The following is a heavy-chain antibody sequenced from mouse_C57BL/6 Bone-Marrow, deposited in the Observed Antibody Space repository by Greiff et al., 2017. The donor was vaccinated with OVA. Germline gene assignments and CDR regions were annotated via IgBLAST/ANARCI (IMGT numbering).Heavy chain of an antibody. Sequence: EVKLQESGPGLVKPSQSLSLTCSVTGYSITSGYYWNWIRQFPGNKLEWIGYISYDGSNNYNPSLKNRISITRDTSKNQFFLKLNSVTTEDTATYYCARYDYGYAMDYWGQGTSVTVSS. CDR1: GYSITSGYY. D-gene: IGHD2-4*01. CDR2: ISYDGSN. J-gene: IGHJ4*01. CDR3: ARYDYGYAMDY. V-gene: IGHV3-6*01.